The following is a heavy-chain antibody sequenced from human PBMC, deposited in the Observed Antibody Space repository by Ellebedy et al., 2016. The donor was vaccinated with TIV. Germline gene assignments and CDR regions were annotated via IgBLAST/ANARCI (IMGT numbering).Heavy chain of an antibody. CDR3: ARHGGTTGGMLNY. J-gene: IGHJ4*02. CDR2: IYHSGST. CDR1: GGSISSGGYS. D-gene: IGHD1-1*01. Sequence: SETLSLTXAVSGGSISSGGYSWSWIRQPPGKGLEWIGYIYHSGSTYYNPSLKSRVTISVDTSKNQFSLKLSSVTAADTAVYYCARHGGTTGGMLNYWGQGTLVTVSS. V-gene: IGHV4-30-2*03.